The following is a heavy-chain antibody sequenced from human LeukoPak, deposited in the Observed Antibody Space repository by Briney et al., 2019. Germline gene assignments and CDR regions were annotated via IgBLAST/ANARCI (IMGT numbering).Heavy chain of an antibody. CDR2: IGSSSSYI. CDR1: GFTFSSYS. V-gene: IGHV3-21*01. CDR3: AKGGIVVVAGIDY. Sequence: GGSLRLSCAASGFTFSSYSMNWVRQAPGKGLEWVSSIGSSSSYIYYADSEKGRFTISRDNAKNSLYLQMNSLRAEDTAVYYCAKGGIVVVAGIDYWGQGTLVTVSS. J-gene: IGHJ4*02. D-gene: IGHD2-2*01.